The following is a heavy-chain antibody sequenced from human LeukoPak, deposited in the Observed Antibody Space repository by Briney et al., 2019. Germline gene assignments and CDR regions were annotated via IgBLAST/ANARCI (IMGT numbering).Heavy chain of an antibody. J-gene: IGHJ4*02. D-gene: IGHD3-9*01. CDR1: GFTLSSFG. CDR2: ISGSSGST. V-gene: IGHV3-23*01. CDR3: AKDRFYDILTGYPDY. Sequence: PGGSLRLSCAASGFTLSSFGMSWVRQAPGEGLEWVSAISGSSGSTYYADAVKGRFTVSRDISKNTVFLQMNRLRADDTAMYHCAKDRFYDILTGYPDYWGQGTLVTVSS.